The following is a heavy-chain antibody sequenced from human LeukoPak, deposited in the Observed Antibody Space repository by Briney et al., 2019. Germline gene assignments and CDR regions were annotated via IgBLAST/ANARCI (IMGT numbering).Heavy chain of an antibody. CDR3: AKDATSSGRYYFDY. J-gene: IGHJ4*02. V-gene: IGHV3-30*18. Sequence: PGRSLRISCAASGFTFRSYGMHWVRQAPGKGLEWVAVISYDGSYKDYAESVKGRFTISRDNFKNTLEPHMKSLRAEDTAVYYCAKDATSSGRYYFDYWGQGTLVTVSS. CDR1: GFTFRSYG. CDR2: ISYDGSYK. D-gene: IGHD3-10*01.